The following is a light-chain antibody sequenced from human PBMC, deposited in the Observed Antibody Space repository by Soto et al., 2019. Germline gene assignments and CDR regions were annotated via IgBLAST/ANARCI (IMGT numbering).Light chain of an antibody. J-gene: IGLJ3*02. CDR2: EGS. Sequence: QSVLTQPASVSGSPGQSITISCTGTSSDVGSYNLVSWYQQHPGKAPKLMIYEGSKRPSGVSNRFSGSKSGNTASLTISGLQAEDEADYYCCSYAGDSALKVFGGGTKLTVL. CDR1: SSDVGSYNL. V-gene: IGLV2-23*01. CDR3: CSYAGDSALKV.